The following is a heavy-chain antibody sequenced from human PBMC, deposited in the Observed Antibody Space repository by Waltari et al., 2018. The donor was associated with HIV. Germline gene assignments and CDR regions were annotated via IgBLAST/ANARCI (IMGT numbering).Heavy chain of an antibody. CDR3: TSEEDYGSGSHFDY. V-gene: IGHV3-15*01. CDR1: GFTLNSVW. Sequence: EVQLVESGGDLLKPGGCLRLSCAASGFTLNSVWMSWVRQAPGKGLEWGGLIKTKGEGGATDYAAAVKGRFTISRDDSKNTVYLQMNSLKIEDTAVYYCTSEEDYGSGSHFDYWGQGTLVTVSS. CDR2: IKTKGEGGAT. D-gene: IGHD3-10*01. J-gene: IGHJ4*02.